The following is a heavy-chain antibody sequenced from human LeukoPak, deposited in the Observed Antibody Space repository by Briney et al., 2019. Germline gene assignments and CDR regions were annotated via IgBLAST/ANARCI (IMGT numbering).Heavy chain of an antibody. V-gene: IGHV4-39*01. CDR2: IYYSGST. D-gene: IGHD3-16*02. Sequence: SETLSLTCTVSGGSISSSSYYWGWIRQPPGKGLEWIGSIYYSGSTYYNPSLKSRVTISVDTSKNQFSLKLSSVTAADTAVYYCARQLPSEPLYDYVWGSYRFASTPKFDYWGQGTLVTVSS. CDR3: ARQLPSEPLYDYVWGSYRFASTPKFDY. CDR1: GGSISSSSYY. J-gene: IGHJ4*02.